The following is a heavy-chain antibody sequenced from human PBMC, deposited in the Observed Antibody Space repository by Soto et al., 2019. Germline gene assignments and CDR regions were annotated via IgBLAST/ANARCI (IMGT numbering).Heavy chain of an antibody. CDR1: GFTFSSYG. V-gene: IGHV3-30*18. CDR2: ISYDGSNK. Sequence: GGSLRLSCAASGFTFSSYGMHWVRQAPGKGLEWVAVISYDGSNKYYADSVKGRFTISRDNSKNTLYLQMNSLRAEDTAVYYCVKDKSGGIDYWCQGTLVTVSS. D-gene: IGHD2-15*01. J-gene: IGHJ4*02. CDR3: VKDKSGGIDY.